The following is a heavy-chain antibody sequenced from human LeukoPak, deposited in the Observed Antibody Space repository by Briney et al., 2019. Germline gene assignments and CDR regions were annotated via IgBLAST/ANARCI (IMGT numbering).Heavy chain of an antibody. CDR1: GFTFSSYA. J-gene: IGHJ4*02. CDR3: ARGRDSLDS. Sequence: GGSLRLSCAASGFTFSSYAMNWVRQAPGKGLEWVSCISSSGSTIYYADSVEGRFTISRDSARNSLYLETNSLRAEDTAVYYCARGRDSLDSWGQGTLVTVSS. D-gene: IGHD2-21*01. CDR2: ISSSGSTI. V-gene: IGHV3-48*03.